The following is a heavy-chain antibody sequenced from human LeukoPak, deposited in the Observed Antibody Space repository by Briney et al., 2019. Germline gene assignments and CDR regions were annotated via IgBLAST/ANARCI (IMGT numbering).Heavy chain of an antibody. J-gene: IGHJ4*02. CDR3: ARPYCSSTSCPQY. Sequence: PGGSLRLSCAASGFSFSDYYMSWIRQAPGKGLEWVSYTSSSGSTIYYADSVKGRFTISRDNAKNSLYLQMNSLRAEDTAVYYCARPYCSSTSCPQYWGQGTLVTVSS. V-gene: IGHV3-11*04. D-gene: IGHD2-2*01. CDR2: TSSSGSTI. CDR1: GFSFSDYY.